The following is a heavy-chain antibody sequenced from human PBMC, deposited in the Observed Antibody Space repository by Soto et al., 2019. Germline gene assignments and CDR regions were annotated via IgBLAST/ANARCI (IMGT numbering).Heavy chain of an antibody. Sequence: EVQLVESGGGLVQPGGSLRLSCAASGFTFSSYSMKWVRQAPGKGLEWVSSIRSSSSTIYYADSVKGRFTISRDNAKNSLYLQMNSLRDEDPAVYYCARYYGSGSYYYYYYYGMDVWGQGPTVTVSS. CDR1: GFTFSSYS. V-gene: IGHV3-48*02. J-gene: IGHJ6*02. CDR2: IRSSSSTI. D-gene: IGHD3-10*01. CDR3: ARYYGSGSYYYYYYYGMDV.